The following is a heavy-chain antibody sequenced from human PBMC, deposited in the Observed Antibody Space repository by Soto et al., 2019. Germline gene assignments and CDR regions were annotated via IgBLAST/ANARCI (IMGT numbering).Heavy chain of an antibody. CDR1: AASIGTPEYY. CDR3: AKGGTSSQWFDP. CDR2: ISDSGIT. V-gene: IGHV4-31*03. J-gene: IGHJ5*02. D-gene: IGHD2-2*01. Sequence: SQTLSLTCTLSAASIGTPEYYWSWIRQHPERGLEWIGYISDSGITNYSPSLSSRVTISADTSKRQFSLNLSSVTAADTAVYYCAKGGTSSQWFDPWGQGTLVTVSS.